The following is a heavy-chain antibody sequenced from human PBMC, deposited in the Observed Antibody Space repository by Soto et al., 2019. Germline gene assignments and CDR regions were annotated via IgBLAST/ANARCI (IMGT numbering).Heavy chain of an antibody. V-gene: IGHV4-39*01. CDR2: IYYSGST. CDR3: ARHRARNWFDP. J-gene: IGHJ5*02. CDR1: GGSISSSSYY. D-gene: IGHD6-6*01. Sequence: SETLSLTCIVSGGSISSSSYYWGWIRQPPGKGLEWIGRIYYSGSTYYNPSLKSRVTISVDTSKNQFSLKLSSVTAADPAVFYCARHRARNWFDPWAQGTLVTVSS.